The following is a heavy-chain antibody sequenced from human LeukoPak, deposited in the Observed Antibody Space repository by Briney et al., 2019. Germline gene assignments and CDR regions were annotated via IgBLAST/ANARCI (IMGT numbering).Heavy chain of an antibody. Sequence: GGSLRLSFAAIGFTFIHLRWSWLRQTPGKGLEWVSSISTSGDGTVYADSVKGRVTISRDNSKNTLYLQMNSLRAEDTAVYSCAKNLLGNDAYSGYFDLWGHGTLVTVSS. CDR1: GFTFIHLR. CDR3: AKNLLGNDAYSGYFDL. D-gene: IGHD2-15*01. CDR2: ISTSGDGT. J-gene: IGHJ5*02. V-gene: IGHV3-23*01.